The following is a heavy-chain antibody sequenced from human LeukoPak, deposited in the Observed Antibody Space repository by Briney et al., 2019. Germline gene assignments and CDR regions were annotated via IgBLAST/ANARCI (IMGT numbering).Heavy chain of an antibody. CDR1: GFTFSSYA. Sequence: GGSLRLSCAASGFTFSSYAMSWARQAPGKGLEWVSAFTGGGGSTYYADSVKGRFTISRDNSKNTLYLQMNSLRAEDTAVYYCARRGYMDVWGKGTTVTVSS. D-gene: IGHD3-10*01. CDR3: ARRGYMDV. CDR2: FTGGGGST. V-gene: IGHV3-23*01. J-gene: IGHJ6*03.